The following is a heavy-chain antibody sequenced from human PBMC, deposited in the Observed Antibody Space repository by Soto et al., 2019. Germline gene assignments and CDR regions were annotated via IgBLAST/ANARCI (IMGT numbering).Heavy chain of an antibody. J-gene: IGHJ4*02. CDR3: ATYANYNHY. CDR2: INHSGST. V-gene: IGHV4-34*01. D-gene: IGHD4-4*01. Sequence: SETLSLTCAVYGGSFSGYYWSWIRQPPGKGLEWIGEINHSGSTNYNPSLKSRVTISVDTSKNQFSLKLSSVTAADTAVYYCATYANYNHYWGQGTLVTVSS. CDR1: GGSFSGYY.